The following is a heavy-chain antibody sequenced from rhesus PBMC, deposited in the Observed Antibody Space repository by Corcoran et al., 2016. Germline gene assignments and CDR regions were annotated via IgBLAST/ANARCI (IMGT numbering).Heavy chain of an antibody. Sequence: EVQLVESGGGLAKPGGSLRLSCAASGFTFSSYWLNWVRQTPGKGLEWISAIDNCGGNHINACSVKDRITISRDNYKTKLSLQMNSLRAEDTAVYYCAKDGGYCSSTYCSSGGYYGLDSWGQGVVVTVSS. D-gene: IGHD2-15*01. CDR1: GFTFSSYW. CDR2: IDNCGGNH. CDR3: AKDGGYCSSTYCSSGGYYGLDS. J-gene: IGHJ6*01. V-gene: IGHV3S42*01.